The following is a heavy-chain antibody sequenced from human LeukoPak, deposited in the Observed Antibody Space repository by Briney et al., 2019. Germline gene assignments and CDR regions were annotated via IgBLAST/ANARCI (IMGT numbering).Heavy chain of an antibody. J-gene: IGHJ3*02. D-gene: IGHD3-16*02. CDR1: GYTFSHYS. Sequence: GGSLRLSCAASGYTFSHYSVNWVRQAPGKGLEWVSSISSTGDYIYYADSVKGRFTISRDNAKSSLYLQMNSLRAEDTAVYYCVSGNDPDSTWESYRLDAFDIWGQGTTVIVSS. CDR3: VSGNDPDSTWESYRLDAFDI. CDR2: ISSTGDYI. V-gene: IGHV3-21*01.